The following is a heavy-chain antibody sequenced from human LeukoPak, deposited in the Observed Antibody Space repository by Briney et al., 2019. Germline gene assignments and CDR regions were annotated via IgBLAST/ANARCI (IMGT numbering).Heavy chain of an antibody. J-gene: IGHJ5*02. Sequence: ASVKVSCKASGGTFTSYAISWGRQARGQGLECMGRIIPILDIANYAQKFQRRVTITADKSTSTAYMELSSLRSEDTAVYYCARGGGYPWGQGTLVTVSS. V-gene: IGHV1-69*04. CDR3: ARGGGYP. CDR1: GGTFTSYA. CDR2: IIPILDIA. D-gene: IGHD5-24*01.